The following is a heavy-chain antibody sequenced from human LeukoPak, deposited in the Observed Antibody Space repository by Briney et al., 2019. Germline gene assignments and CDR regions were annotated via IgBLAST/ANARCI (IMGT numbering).Heavy chain of an antibody. CDR2: ISVYNGNT. V-gene: IGHV1-18*01. CDR3: ARGPRFDRRGYSYGYWVTEDY. Sequence: GASVKVSCKASGYTFTSYGISWVRQAPGQGLEWMGWISVYNGNTNYAQKLQGRVTMTTDTSTSTAYMELRSLRSDDTAVYYCARGPRFDRRGYSYGYWVTEDYWGQGTLVTVSS. CDR1: GYTFTSYG. J-gene: IGHJ4*02. D-gene: IGHD5-18*01.